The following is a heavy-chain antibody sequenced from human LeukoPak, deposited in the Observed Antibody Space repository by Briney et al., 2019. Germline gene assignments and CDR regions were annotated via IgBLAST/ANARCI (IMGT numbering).Heavy chain of an antibody. V-gene: IGHV3-30*18. CDR3: AKDRPFLDY. CDR1: ELTFSSYG. CDR2: ISYDGSNK. J-gene: IGHJ4*02. Sequence: GGSLRLSRAASELTFSSYGMHWVRQAPGKGLEWVAVISYDGSNKYYADSVKGRFTISRDNSKNTLYLQMNSLRAEDTGVYYCAKDRPFLDYWGQGTLVTAFS. D-gene: IGHD2-21*01.